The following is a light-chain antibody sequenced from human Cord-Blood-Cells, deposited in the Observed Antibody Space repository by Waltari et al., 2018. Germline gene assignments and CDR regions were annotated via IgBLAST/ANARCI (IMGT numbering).Light chain of an antibody. Sequence: QSVLTQPPSVSGAPGQRVTISCTGSSSNIGAGYDVPWYQQLPGTAPNLLIYGNSNRPSGVPDRFSGSKSGTSASLAITGLQAEDEADYYCQSYDSSLSAHVVFGGGTKLTVL. V-gene: IGLV1-40*01. CDR3: QSYDSSLSAHVV. CDR1: SSNIGAGYD. J-gene: IGLJ2*01. CDR2: GNS.